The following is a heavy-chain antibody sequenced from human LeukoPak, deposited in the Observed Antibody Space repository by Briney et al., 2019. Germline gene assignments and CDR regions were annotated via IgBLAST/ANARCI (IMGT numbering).Heavy chain of an antibody. CDR2: IKQDGSEK. V-gene: IGHV3-7*03. Sequence: GGSLRLSCAASGFTFSSYWMSWVRQAPGKGLEWVANIKQDGSEKYCVDSVKGRFTISRDNAKNSLYLQMNSLRAEDTAVYYCARESYDFWSGYYIPSQQMDYWGQGTLVTVSS. CDR1: GFTFSSYW. D-gene: IGHD3-3*01. J-gene: IGHJ4*02. CDR3: ARESYDFWSGYYIPSQQMDY.